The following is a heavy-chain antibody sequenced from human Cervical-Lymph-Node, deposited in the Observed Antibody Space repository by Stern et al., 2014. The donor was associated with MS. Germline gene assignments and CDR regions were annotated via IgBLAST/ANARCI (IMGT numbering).Heavy chain of an antibody. CDR1: GYTFTSYY. D-gene: IGHD3-10*01. V-gene: IGHV1-46*04. CDR3: ARESSPYGSGNPFLY. J-gene: IGHJ4*02. CDR2: INPSGGNT. Sequence: QVQLVQSGAEVKKPGASVKVSCKASGYTFTSYYMHWVRQAPGQGLEWMGIINPSGGNTSYAQKLQGRVTMTRDTSTSTVYMELSSLRSEDTAVYYCARESSPYGSGNPFLYWGQGTLVTVSS.